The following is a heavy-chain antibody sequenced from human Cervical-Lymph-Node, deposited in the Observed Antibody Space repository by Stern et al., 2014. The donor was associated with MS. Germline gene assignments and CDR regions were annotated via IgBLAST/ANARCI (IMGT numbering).Heavy chain of an antibody. D-gene: IGHD1-7*01. CDR2: IVVGSGNT. V-gene: IGHV1-58*01. J-gene: IGHJ6*02. CDR1: GFTFTSSA. CDR3: AAGNITGTTPGMDV. Sequence: QLVQSGPEVKKPGTSVKVSCKASGFTFTSSAVQWVRQARGQRLEWIGWIVVGSGNTNYAQKFQERVTITRDMSISTAYMELSSLRSEDTAVYYCAAGNITGTTPGMDVWGQGTTVTVSS.